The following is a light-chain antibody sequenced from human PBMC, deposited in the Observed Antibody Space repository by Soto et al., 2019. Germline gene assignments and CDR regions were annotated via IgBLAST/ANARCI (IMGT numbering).Light chain of an antibody. V-gene: IGKV1-5*01. Sequence: DIQMSQSPSTLSASVGDRVTITCRASQSISSWLAWYQQKPGKAPKLLIYHASDLESGVPSRSSGSGSGTEFTLTISSLQPDDFATYYCQQYDTLWTFGQGTKVE. J-gene: IGKJ1*01. CDR3: QQYDTLWT. CDR1: QSISSW. CDR2: HAS.